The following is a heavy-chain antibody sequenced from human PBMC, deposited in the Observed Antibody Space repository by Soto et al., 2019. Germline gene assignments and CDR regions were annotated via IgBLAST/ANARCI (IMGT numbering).Heavy chain of an antibody. CDR2: ISYDGSNK. V-gene: IGHV3-30-3*01. CDR3: ARDQGTYYDFWSGYYPAY. D-gene: IGHD3-3*01. J-gene: IGHJ4*02. CDR1: GFTFSSYA. Sequence: GGSLRLSCAASGFTFSSYAMHWVRQAPGKGLEWVAVISYDGSNKYYADSVKGRFTISRDNSKNTLYLQMNSLRAEDTAVYYCARDQGTYYDFWSGYYPAYWGQGTLVTVSS.